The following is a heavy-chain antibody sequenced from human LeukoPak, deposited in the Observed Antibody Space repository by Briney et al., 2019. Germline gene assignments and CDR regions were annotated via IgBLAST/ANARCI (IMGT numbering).Heavy chain of an antibody. V-gene: IGHV4-30-4*01. CDR3: ARDQDGFGP. D-gene: IGHD5-24*01. CDR2: IYYSGST. Sequence: SETLSLACTVSGDSINSGNSHWTWIRQPPGKGLEWIGYIYYSGSTYYNPSLKSRVTISVDTSKNQFSLKLSSVTAADTAVYYCARDQDGFGPWGQGTLVTVSS. CDR1: GDSINSGNSH. J-gene: IGHJ5*02.